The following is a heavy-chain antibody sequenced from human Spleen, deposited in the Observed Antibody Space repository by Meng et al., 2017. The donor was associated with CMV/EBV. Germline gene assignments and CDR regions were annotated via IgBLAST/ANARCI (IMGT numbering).Heavy chain of an antibody. J-gene: IGHJ4*02. Sequence: SAITWVRPALGSRPQSMGWVTPYHGITDYAQKFQGSVTMTADTSTTTAYMALRSLKSGDTAVYYCARALERNDCRTDSCFTGPGHWGQGTLVTVSS. CDR3: ARALERNDCRTDSCFTGPGH. CDR1: SA. CDR2: VTPYHGIT. D-gene: IGHD3/OR15-3a*01. V-gene: IGHV1-18*01.